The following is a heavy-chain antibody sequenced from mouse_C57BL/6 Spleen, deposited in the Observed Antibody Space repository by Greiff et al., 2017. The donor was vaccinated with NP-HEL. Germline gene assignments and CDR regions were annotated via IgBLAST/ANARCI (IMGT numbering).Heavy chain of an antibody. Sequence: VKLQESGPELVKPGASVKISCKASGYAFSSSWMNWVKQRPGKGLEWIGRIYPGDGDTNYNGKFKGKATLTADKSSSTAYRQLSSLTSEDSAVYFCARSSTMVTTNYYAMDYWGQGTSVTVSS. D-gene: IGHD2-2*01. CDR1: GYAFSSSW. CDR2: IYPGDGDT. V-gene: IGHV1-82*01. CDR3: ARSSTMVTTNYYAMDY. J-gene: IGHJ4*01.